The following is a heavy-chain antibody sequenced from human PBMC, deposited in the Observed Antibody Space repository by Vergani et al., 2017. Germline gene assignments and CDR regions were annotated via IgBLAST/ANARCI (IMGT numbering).Heavy chain of an antibody. D-gene: IGHD3-16*01. V-gene: IGHV3-30*02. CDR1: GFTLCNYD. Sequence: QVQLVESGGGVVQRGGSLRLSCATSGFTLCNYDMQWIRQGPGKGLEFVAFIQFDGSNQYYADSVKGRFTLSRDFSKNTLYLQMNSLRTDDTATYYCAEHVRGWGIDYWGQGTQVIVSS. CDR2: IQFDGSNQ. CDR3: AEHVRGWGIDY. J-gene: IGHJ4*02.